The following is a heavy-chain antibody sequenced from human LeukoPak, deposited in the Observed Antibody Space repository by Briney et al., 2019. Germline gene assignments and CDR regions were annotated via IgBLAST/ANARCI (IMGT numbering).Heavy chain of an antibody. J-gene: IGHJ4*02. V-gene: IGHV3-53*01. D-gene: IGHD6-13*01. CDR1: GFTVSSNY. CDR2: IYSGGST. Sequence: GGSLRLSCAASGFTVSSNYMSWVRQAPGKGLEWVSVIYSGGSTYYADSVKGRFTISRDNSKNTLYLQMNSLRAEDTAVNYCAKGASSSAKTFDYWGQGTLVTVSS. CDR3: AKGASSSAKTFDY.